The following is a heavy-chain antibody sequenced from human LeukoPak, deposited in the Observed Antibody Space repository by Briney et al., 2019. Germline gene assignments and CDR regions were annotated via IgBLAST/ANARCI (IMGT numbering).Heavy chain of an antibody. Sequence: SETLSLTCAVYGGSFSGYYWSWVRQPPGKGLKWIGEINHRGSANYNPSLKSRVTISIDTSKNQFSLKVTSVTAADTAVYYCARTSDRYCSGGSCYLAFWGQGTLVTVSS. CDR2: INHRGSA. D-gene: IGHD2-15*01. V-gene: IGHV4-34*01. J-gene: IGHJ4*02. CDR3: ARTSDRYCSGGSCYLAF. CDR1: GGSFSGYY.